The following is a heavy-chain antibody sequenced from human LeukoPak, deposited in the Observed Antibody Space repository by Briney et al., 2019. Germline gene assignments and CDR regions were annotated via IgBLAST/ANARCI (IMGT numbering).Heavy chain of an antibody. CDR3: AKEHYRFGAFDY. D-gene: IGHD3-10*01. J-gene: IGHJ4*02. CDR2: ISYDGSNK. V-gene: IGHV3-30*18. Sequence: GGSLRLSCAASGFTFSSYGMHWVRQAPGKGLEWVAVISYDGSNKYYADSVKGRFTISRDNSKNTLYLQMNSLRAEDTAVYYCAKEHYRFGAFDYWGQGTLVTVSS. CDR1: GFTFSSYG.